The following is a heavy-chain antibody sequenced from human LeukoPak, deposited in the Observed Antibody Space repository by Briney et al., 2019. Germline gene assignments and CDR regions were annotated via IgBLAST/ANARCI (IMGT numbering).Heavy chain of an antibody. CDR2: IYPGDPDT. V-gene: IGHV5-51*01. CDR3: ARKRGRGYHIDY. J-gene: IGHJ4*02. D-gene: IGHD5-12*01. Sequence: GESLKISCEGFGYTFTNYWIGWVRQMPGKGLEWMGIIYPGDPDTRYGPSFQGQVTISADKSISTAYLQWSSLKVSDTATYYCARKRGRGYHIDYWGQGTLVTVSS. CDR1: GYTFTNYW.